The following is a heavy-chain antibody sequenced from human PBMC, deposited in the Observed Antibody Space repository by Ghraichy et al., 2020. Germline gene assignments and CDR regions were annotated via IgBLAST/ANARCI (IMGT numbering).Heavy chain of an antibody. CDR1: GFTFVNYA. J-gene: IGHJ5*01. D-gene: IGHD5-12*01. V-gene: IGHV3-23*01. CDR3: AKMGGIEFQNWFDS. Sequence: GGSLRLSCAASGFTFVNYAMSWVRQAPGKGLEWVSTVSGTGRSTHFADSVKGRFTVSRDNPKNTVYLQMNSLRGEDTAIYYCAKMGGIEFQNWFDSWGQGTLVTVSS. CDR2: VSGTGRST.